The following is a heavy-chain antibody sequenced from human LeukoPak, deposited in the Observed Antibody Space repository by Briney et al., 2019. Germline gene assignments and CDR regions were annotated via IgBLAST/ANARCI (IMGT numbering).Heavy chain of an antibody. J-gene: IGHJ6*03. Sequence: PGGSLRLSCAASGFTFSSYWMSWVRQAPGKGLEWVANIKKDGSEKYYVDSVKGRFTISRDNAKNSLYLQMNSLRAEDTAVYYCARDRVWQWLVRDYYYYMDVWGKGTTVTVSS. CDR3: ARDRVWQWLVRDYYYYMDV. D-gene: IGHD6-19*01. CDR1: GFTFSSYW. V-gene: IGHV3-7*01. CDR2: IKKDGSEK.